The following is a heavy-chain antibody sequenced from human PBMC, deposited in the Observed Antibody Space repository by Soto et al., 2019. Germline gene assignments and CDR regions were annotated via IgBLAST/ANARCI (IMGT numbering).Heavy chain of an antibody. J-gene: IGHJ4*02. D-gene: IGHD1-1*01. CDR2: ISGYSAYDGNA. Sequence: ASVKVSCKVAGCNFGLFGLSWVRQAPGQGLEWLGWISGYSAYDGNAKYARKFQGRPFLTIDTSTSKGYMELRGLTSDDTAVYFCARDRFSQALDRLYFDSWGQGTVVTVXS. CDR3: ARDRFSQALDRLYFDS. V-gene: IGHV1-18*01. CDR1: GCNFGLFG.